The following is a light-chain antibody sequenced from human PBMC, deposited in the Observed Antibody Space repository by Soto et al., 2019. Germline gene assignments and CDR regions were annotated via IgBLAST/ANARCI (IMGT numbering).Light chain of an antibody. V-gene: IGLV1-44*01. J-gene: IGLJ3*02. Sequence: QSVLTQPPSASGTPGQRVTISCSGSSSNIGSNTVNWYQQLPGTAPKLLIYSNNQRPSGVPDRFSGSKSGTSASLAISGLQSEYEADYYCAAWDDSLNGPGVFGGGTKLTVL. CDR3: AAWDDSLNGPGV. CDR2: SNN. CDR1: SSNIGSNT.